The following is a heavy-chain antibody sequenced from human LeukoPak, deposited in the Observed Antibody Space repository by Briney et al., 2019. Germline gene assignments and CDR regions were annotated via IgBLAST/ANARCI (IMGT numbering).Heavy chain of an antibody. CDR1: GFTFSSYD. CDR2: ISGRGGST. J-gene: IGHJ4*02. V-gene: IGHV3-23*01. CDR3: ANHGTYYYDSSGYYWD. Sequence: GGSLRLSCAASGFTFSSYDMSWVRQAPGKGLEWVSAISGRGGSTYYAVPVKGRFTISRDNSKNTLYLQMNSLRAEGTAVYYCANHGTYYYDSSGYYWDWGQGTLVTVSS. D-gene: IGHD3-22*01.